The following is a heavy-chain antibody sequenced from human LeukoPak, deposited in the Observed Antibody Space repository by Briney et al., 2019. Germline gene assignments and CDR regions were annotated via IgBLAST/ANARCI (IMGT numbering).Heavy chain of an antibody. J-gene: IGHJ6*03. CDR1: GFTFDDYA. CDR2: ISGDVGST. V-gene: IGHV3-43*02. D-gene: IGHD1-7*01. CDR3: AKDRRTYYYYYMDV. Sequence: GGSLRLSCAASGFTFDDYAMHWVRPAPGKGLEWVSLISGDVGSTYYADSVRGRFTISRDNSKNSLYMQMTSLRTEDTALYYCAKDRRTYYYYYMDVWGKGTTVTVSS.